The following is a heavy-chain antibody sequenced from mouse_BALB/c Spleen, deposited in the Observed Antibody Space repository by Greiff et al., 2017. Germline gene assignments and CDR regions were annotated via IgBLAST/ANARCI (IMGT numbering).Heavy chain of an antibody. CDR3: ARNSLLRLYAMDY. CDR2: INPSSGYT. D-gene: IGHD1-2*01. Sequence: QVQLKESGAELARPGASVKMSCKASGYTFTSYTMHWVKQRPGQGLEWIGYINPSSGYTNYNQKFKDKATLTADKSSSTAYMQLSSLTSEDSAVYYCARNSLLRLYAMDYWGQGTSVTVSS. CDR1: GYTFTSYT. V-gene: IGHV1-4*01. J-gene: IGHJ4*01.